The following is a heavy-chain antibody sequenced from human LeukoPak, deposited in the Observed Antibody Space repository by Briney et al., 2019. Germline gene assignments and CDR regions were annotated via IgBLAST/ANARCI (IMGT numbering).Heavy chain of an antibody. V-gene: IGHV3-21*01. CDR1: GFTFSSYS. J-gene: IGHJ4*02. CDR3: ARTYYYDSSGYGFYDY. Sequence: GGSLRLSCAASGFTFSSYSMNWVRQAPGKGLEWVSSITSSSSYIYYADSVKGRFTISRDNAKNSLYLQMNSLRAEDTAVYYCARTYYYDSSGYGFYDYWGQGTLVTVSS. D-gene: IGHD3-22*01. CDR2: ITSSSSYI.